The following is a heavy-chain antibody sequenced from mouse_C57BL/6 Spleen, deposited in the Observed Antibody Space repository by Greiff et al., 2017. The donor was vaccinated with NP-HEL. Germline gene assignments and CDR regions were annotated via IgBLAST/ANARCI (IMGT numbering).Heavy chain of an antibody. CDR2: ISSGGSYT. V-gene: IGHV5-6*01. CDR3: ARQPLSYYDYDGPFDY. CDR1: GFTFSSYG. J-gene: IGHJ2*01. D-gene: IGHD2-4*01. Sequence: EVKLMESGGDLVKPGGSLKLSCAASGFTFSSYGMSWVRQTPDKRLEWVATISSGGSYTYYTDSVKGRFTISRDNAKNTLYLQMSSLKSEDTAVYYCARQPLSYYDYDGPFDYWGQGTTLTVSS.